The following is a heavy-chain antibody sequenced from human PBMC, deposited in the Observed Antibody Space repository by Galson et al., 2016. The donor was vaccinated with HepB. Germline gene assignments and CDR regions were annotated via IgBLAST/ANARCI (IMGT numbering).Heavy chain of an antibody. D-gene: IGHD6-19*01. CDR3: ARDRSGSGWDRQDIDY. Sequence: SETLSLTCAVSGGSISSSNWWSWVRQPPGKGLEWIGEIYHSGSTNYNPSLKSRVTISVDKSKNQFSLKVSSVTAADTAVYYCARDRSGSGWDRQDIDYWGQGILVTVSS. CDR1: GGSISSSNW. J-gene: IGHJ4*02. V-gene: IGHV4-4*02. CDR2: IYHSGST.